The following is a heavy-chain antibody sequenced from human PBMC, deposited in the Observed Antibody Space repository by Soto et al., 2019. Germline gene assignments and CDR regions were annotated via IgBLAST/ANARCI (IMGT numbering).Heavy chain of an antibody. CDR2: ISVYSGNT. Sequence: QVQLVQSGAEVKKPGASVKVSCKASGYTFTSYGITWVRQAPGQGLEWMGWISVYSGNTNYAQNLQGRVTMTTDTSTSTAYTDLRCLRSDDTAAYYCAQPDSSGSYIYPREYWGQGTLVTVSP. CDR1: GYTFTSYG. J-gene: IGHJ4*02. CDR3: AQPDSSGSYIYPREY. V-gene: IGHV1-18*01. D-gene: IGHD3-22*01.